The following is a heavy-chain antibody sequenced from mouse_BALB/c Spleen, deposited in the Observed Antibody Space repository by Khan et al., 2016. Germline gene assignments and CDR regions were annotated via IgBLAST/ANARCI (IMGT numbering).Heavy chain of an antibody. J-gene: IGHJ4*01. Sequence: VQLQQSGAELVKPGASVKLSCTASGFNIKDTYMHWVKQRPEQGLEWIGRIDPANGNTKYDPKFQGKATITADTSSNTAYLQLSSLTSEDTAVSYSASYYGSSYAMDYWGQGTSVTVSS. CDR3: ASYYGSSYAMDY. CDR1: GFNIKDTY. V-gene: IGHV14-3*02. D-gene: IGHD1-1*01. CDR2: IDPANGNT.